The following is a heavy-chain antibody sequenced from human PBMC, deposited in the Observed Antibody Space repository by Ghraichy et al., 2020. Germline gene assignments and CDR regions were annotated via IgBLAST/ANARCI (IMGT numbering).Heavy chain of an antibody. CDR2: ISSSSSYI. CDR1: GFTFSTYT. J-gene: IGHJ4*02. V-gene: IGHV3-21*01. D-gene: IGHD3-22*01. CDR3: ARADSSDYYRDTRQVPSMPDC. Sequence: GGSLRLSCAASGFTFSTYTMNWVRQAPGKGLEWVSSISSSSSYIYSADSVKGRFTISRDNARNSLYLQMNSLRAEDTAVYYCARADSSDYYRDTRQVPSMPDCWGQGTLVTVSS.